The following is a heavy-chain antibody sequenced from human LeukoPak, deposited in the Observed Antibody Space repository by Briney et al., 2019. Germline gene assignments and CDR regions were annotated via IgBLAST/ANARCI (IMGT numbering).Heavy chain of an antibody. V-gene: IGHV3-64*01. J-gene: IGHJ4*02. CDR3: ARDAGYVRFDF. Sequence: GGSLRLSCAAAGFTFSNFWMSWVRQAPGKGLEYVSSISGNGGSREYANSVKGRFTISRDNSRNTLYLQMGSLRAEDMAVYYCARDAGYVRFDFWGQGTLATVSS. D-gene: IGHD5-18*01. CDR2: ISGNGGSR. CDR1: GFTFSNFW.